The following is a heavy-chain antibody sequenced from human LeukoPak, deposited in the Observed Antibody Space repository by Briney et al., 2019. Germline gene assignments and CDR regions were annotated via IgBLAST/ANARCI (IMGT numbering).Heavy chain of an antibody. CDR3: ARRWQLVAFDY. V-gene: IGHV4-34*01. J-gene: IGHJ4*02. CDR1: GGSFSGYY. CDR2: INHSGST. Sequence: SETLSLTCAVYGGSFSGYYWSWIRQPPGKGLEWIGEINHSGSTNHNPSLKSRVTISVDTSKNQFSLKLSSVTAADTAVYYCARRWQLVAFDYWGQGTLVTVSS. D-gene: IGHD6-6*01.